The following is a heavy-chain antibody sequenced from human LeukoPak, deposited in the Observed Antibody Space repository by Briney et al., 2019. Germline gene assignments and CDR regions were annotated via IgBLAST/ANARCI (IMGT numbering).Heavy chain of an antibody. Sequence: SETLSLTCAVSGGSISSSNWWSWVRQPPGKGLEWIGEIYHSGSTSYNPSLKSRVTISVDKSKNQFSLKLSSVTAADTAVYYCARLKDDSSGYGYYYYGMDVWGQGTTVTVSS. CDR1: GGSISSSNW. CDR2: IYHSGST. V-gene: IGHV4-4*02. D-gene: IGHD3-22*01. J-gene: IGHJ6*02. CDR3: ARLKDDSSGYGYYYYGMDV.